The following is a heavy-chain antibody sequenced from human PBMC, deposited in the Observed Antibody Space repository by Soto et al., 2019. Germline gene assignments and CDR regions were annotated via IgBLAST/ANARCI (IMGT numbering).Heavy chain of an antibody. CDR2: ISTSGHV. CDR1: VGSLSKYY. J-gene: IGHJ4*02. V-gene: IGHV4-4*07. CDR3: ARDNNDFWSLYPLAFDY. D-gene: IGHD3-3*01. Sequence: PSETLSRTCSVSVGSLSKYYWSWIRQPAGKGLEWIGRISTSGHVVSKVSLRSRLTMSVDMSNNHFSLKLTSVTAADTAVYYCARDNNDFWSLYPLAFDYWGQGALVTVSS.